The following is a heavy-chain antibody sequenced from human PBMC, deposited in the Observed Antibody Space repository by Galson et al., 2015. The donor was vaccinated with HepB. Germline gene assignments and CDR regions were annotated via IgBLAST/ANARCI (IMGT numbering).Heavy chain of an antibody. CDR3: ATGYYYGMDV. Sequence: SLRLSCAASGFTFSSYNMNWVRQAPGKGLEWVSSISGSSYIYYADSVKGRFTISRDNAKNSLYLQMNSLRPEDTAVYYCATGYYYGMDVWGQGTTVTVSS. CDR1: GFTFSSYN. V-gene: IGHV3-21*01. CDR2: ISGSSYI. J-gene: IGHJ6*02.